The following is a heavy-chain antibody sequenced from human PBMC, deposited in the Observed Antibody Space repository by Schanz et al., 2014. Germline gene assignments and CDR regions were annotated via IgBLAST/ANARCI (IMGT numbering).Heavy chain of an antibody. D-gene: IGHD6-19*01. CDR3: ARGGYSSGWYDRDIAHFDY. CDR2: IIPSLGLA. J-gene: IGHJ4*02. CDR1: GGTFSSFG. V-gene: IGHV1-69*04. Sequence: QLQLVQSGAEVKKPGSSVKVSCKLSGGTFSSFGINWVRQAPGQGLEWMGRIIPSLGLAKYEQKFQDKVTITADKSTFTAYMDVSSLRSDDTAVYYCARGGYSSGWYDRDIAHFDYWGQGTLXTVSS.